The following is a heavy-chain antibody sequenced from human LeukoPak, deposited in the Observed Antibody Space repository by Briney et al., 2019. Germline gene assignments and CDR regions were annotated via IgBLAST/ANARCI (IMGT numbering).Heavy chain of an antibody. CDR3: ARVRGVGSDSFDY. CDR2: IITIFHTP. CDR1: GGTFSSYA. V-gene: IGHV1-69*06. Sequence: SVKVSCKASGGTFSSYAFSWVRQAPGQGLEWMGVIITIFHTPYYAPKFQGRVTITPDKSTRTVYMEVSSLTSEDTAVYYCARVRGVGSDSFDYWGQGTLVTVS. D-gene: IGHD3-10*01. J-gene: IGHJ4*02.